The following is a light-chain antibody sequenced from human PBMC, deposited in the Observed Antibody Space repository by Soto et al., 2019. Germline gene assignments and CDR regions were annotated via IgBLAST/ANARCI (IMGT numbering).Light chain of an antibody. J-gene: IGLJ1*01. V-gene: IGLV1-40*01. CDR1: SSNIGAGYD. CDR2: DNT. Sequence: QSVLTQPPSVSGAPGQRVTISCTGRSSNIGAGYDVHWYQQLPGAAPKLLIYDNTNRPSGIPDRFSGSKSGTSASLAITGLQAEDEADYYCQSYGSSLSGYVFGSGTKLTVL. CDR3: QSYGSSLSGYV.